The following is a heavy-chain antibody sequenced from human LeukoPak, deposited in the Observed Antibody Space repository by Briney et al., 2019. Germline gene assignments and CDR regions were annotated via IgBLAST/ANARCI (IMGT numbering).Heavy chain of an antibody. V-gene: IGHV1-24*01. CDR3: ARALYCSSTSCYLVS. Sequence: ASVKVFCKVSGYTLTELSMHWVRQAPGKGLEWMGGFDPEDGETIYAQKFQGRVTMTEDTSTDTAYMELSSLRSEDAAVYYCARALYCSSTSCYLVSWGQGTLVTVSS. CDR2: FDPEDGET. D-gene: IGHD2-2*01. J-gene: IGHJ5*01. CDR1: GYTLTELS.